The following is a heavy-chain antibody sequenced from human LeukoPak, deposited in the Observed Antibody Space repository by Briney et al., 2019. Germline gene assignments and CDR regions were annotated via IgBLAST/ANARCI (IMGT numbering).Heavy chain of an antibody. J-gene: IGHJ4*02. V-gene: IGHV3-21*01. CDR2: IFSSSTSI. CDR1: GFTFNTFS. Sequence: PGGSLRLSCAATGFTFNTFSMHWVRQAPGKGLEWVSFIFSSSTSIYYSDSVKGRFTISRDNAKNSLYLQMNSLRAEDTAVYYCARDFYDGFALDNWGQGTLVTVSS. CDR3: ARDFYDGFALDN. D-gene: IGHD3-10*01.